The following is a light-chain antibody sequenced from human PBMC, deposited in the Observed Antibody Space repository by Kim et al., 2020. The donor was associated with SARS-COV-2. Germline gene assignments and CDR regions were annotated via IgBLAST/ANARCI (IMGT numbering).Light chain of an antibody. CDR2: EDT. Sequence: SYELTQPPSVSVSPGQTASISCSGDKSGDKYVCWYQQKPGQSPVLLIYEDTKRPSGIPVRFSGSYSGNTATLTISGTQAMDEADYYCQAWDSNTWVFGGG. V-gene: IGLV3-1*01. CDR1: KSGDKY. J-gene: IGLJ3*02. CDR3: QAWDSNTWV.